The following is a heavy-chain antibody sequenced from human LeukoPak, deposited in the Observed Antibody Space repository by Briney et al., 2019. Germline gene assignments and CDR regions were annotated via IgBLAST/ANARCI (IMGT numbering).Heavy chain of an antibody. D-gene: IGHD1-26*01. V-gene: IGHV3-30*02. CDR1: GFTFSHYG. CDR3: AKRWDSTWSYFDL. Sequence: PGGSLRLSCATSGFTFSHYGMHWVRQAPGKGLEWVAFIQYDGDNKYYADSVKGRFTISRDDSQNTLYLQMNSLTVEDTAVYYCAKRWDSTWSYFDLWGQGTLVTVSS. J-gene: IGHJ4*02. CDR2: IQYDGDNK.